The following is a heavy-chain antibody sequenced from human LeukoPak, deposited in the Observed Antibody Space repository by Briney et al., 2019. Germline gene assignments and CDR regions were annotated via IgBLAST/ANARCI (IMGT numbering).Heavy chain of an antibody. CDR3: TRGGATSSWYWFF. J-gene: IGHJ4*02. CDR1: GFTFSSYW. CDR2: INKDGGEQ. D-gene: IGHD6-13*01. V-gene: IGHV3-7*01. Sequence: GGSLRLSCAASGFTFSSYWVTWVRQAPGKGPEWVASINKDGGEQYYVDSVKGRFTISRDNAKNSLSLQVSSLRAEDTAVYYCTRGGATSSWYWFFWGQGTLVTVSS.